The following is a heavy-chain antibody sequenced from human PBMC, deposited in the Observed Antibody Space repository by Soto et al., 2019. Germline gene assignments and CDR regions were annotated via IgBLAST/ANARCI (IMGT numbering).Heavy chain of an antibody. CDR3: AKDLGYCSSTSCHDAFDI. J-gene: IGHJ3*02. V-gene: IGHV3-23*01. D-gene: IGHD2-2*01. CDR1: GFTFSSYA. Sequence: EVQLLESGGGLVQPGGSLRLSCAASGFTFSSYAMSWVRQAPGKGLEWVSAISGSGGSTYHADSVKGRFTISRDNSKNTLYLQMNSLRAEDTAVYYCAKDLGYCSSTSCHDAFDIWGQGTMVTVSS. CDR2: ISGSGGST.